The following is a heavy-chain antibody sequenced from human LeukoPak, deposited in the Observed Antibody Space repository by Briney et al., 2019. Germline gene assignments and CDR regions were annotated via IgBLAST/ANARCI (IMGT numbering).Heavy chain of an antibody. D-gene: IGHD3-16*01. V-gene: IGHV3-74*01. CDR1: GFTFSNFW. CDR3: ARGGHSSFDY. CDR2: ITSDGSNI. J-gene: IGHJ4*02. Sequence: PGGSLRLSCAASGFTFSNFWLHWVRQAPGKGLEWGSRITSDGSNINYADSVQGRFTISRDNAKNTLYLQMNSLRAEDTAVYYCARGGHSSFDYWGQGALVTVSS.